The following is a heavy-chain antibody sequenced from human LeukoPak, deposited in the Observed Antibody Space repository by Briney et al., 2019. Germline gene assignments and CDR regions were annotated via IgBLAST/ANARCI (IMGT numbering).Heavy chain of an antibody. D-gene: IGHD3-22*01. CDR2: INHSGST. CDR3: ARPKLTYYYDSSGYGAFDI. Sequence: PSETLSLTCAVYGGSFSGYYWSWIRQPPGKGLEWIGEINHSGSTNYNPSLKSRVTISVDTSKNQFSLKLSSVTAADTAVYYCARPKLTYYYDSSGYGAFDIWGQGTMVTVSS. V-gene: IGHV4-34*01. J-gene: IGHJ3*02. CDR1: GGSFSGYY.